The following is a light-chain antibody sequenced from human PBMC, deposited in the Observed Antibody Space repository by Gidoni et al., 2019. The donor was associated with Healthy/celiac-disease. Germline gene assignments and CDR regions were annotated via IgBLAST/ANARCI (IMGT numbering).Light chain of an antibody. CDR3: QQSGSSPLYG. CDR2: GAS. CDR1: QSVSSSY. J-gene: IGKJ2*03. Sequence: EIVLTQSPGTLSLSPGERATLSCRASQSVSSSYLAWYQQKPGQAPRLLIYGASSRATGIQDRFSGSGSGTDFTLTISRLEPEDFAVYYCQQSGSSPLYGFGQGTKLEIK. V-gene: IGKV3-20*01.